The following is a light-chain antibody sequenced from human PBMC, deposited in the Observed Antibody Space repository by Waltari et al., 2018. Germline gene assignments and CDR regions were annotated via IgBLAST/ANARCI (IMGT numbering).Light chain of an antibody. Sequence: YVLTQPPSVSVAPGKTARITCGGTNIGSYSVHWYQQKPGQAPVRVVYDDSDRPAGVSERFSGSNSDNTATLTISRVEVGDEADYYCQVWHTRSDHVVFGGGTRLTVL. CDR3: QVWHTRSDHVV. CDR2: DDS. CDR1: NIGSYS. J-gene: IGLJ2*01. V-gene: IGLV3-21*03.